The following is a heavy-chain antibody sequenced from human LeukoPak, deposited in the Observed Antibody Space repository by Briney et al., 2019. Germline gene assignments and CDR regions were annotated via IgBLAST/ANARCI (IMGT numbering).Heavy chain of an antibody. Sequence: ASVKVSCTASGYRFSSYGITWVRQAPGQGLEWMGWISGYKGNAVYAQKFQGRVTMTIDTSTTTAYMEVRSLRSDDTAVYYCAREGLEYYGMDVWGQGSTVTVSS. CDR2: ISGYKGNA. CDR1: GYRFSSYG. J-gene: IGHJ6*02. V-gene: IGHV1-18*01. CDR3: AREGLEYYGMDV. D-gene: IGHD5-24*01.